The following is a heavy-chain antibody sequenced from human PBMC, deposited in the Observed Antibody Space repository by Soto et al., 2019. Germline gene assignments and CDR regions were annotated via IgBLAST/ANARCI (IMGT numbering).Heavy chain of an antibody. D-gene: IGHD2-15*01. V-gene: IGHV4-34*01. Sequence: SETLSLTCAVYGGSFSGHYCSWSLQPPRKGLEWIGEINHSGSTNYNPSLKSRVTISVDTSKNQFSLKLSSVTAADTAVYYCARGRGMVVVVAATRRHYYMDVWGKGTTVTVS. CDR2: INHSGST. CDR1: GGSFSGHY. CDR3: ARGRGMVVVVAATRRHYYMDV. J-gene: IGHJ6*03.